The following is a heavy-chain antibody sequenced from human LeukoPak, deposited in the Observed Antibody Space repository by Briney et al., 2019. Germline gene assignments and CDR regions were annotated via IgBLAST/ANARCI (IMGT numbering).Heavy chain of an antibody. V-gene: IGHV4-34*01. CDR1: GGSFSGYY. Sequence: SSETLSLTCAVYGGSFSGYYWSWIRQPPGKGLEWIGEINHSGSTNYNPSLKSRVTISVDTSKNQFSLKLSSATAADTAVYYCARRDGDYDILTGYYAYNWFDPWGQGTLVTVSS. CDR3: ARRDGDYDILTGYYAYNWFDP. D-gene: IGHD3-9*01. J-gene: IGHJ5*02. CDR2: INHSGST.